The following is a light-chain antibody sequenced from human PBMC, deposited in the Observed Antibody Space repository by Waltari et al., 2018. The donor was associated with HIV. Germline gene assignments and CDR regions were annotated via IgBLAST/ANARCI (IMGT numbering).Light chain of an antibody. V-gene: IGKV3-11*01. CDR2: DAS. J-gene: IGKJ5*01. CDR1: QSVSRY. Sequence: EIVLTQSPGTLSLSPGERATLSCRASQSVSRYLAWYKQKPGQAPRLLIYDASNRATCIPARFSGRGSGTDCTLTISSLEPEDFAVYYCQQRSDWPPITFGQGTRLEIK. CDR3: QQRSDWPPIT.